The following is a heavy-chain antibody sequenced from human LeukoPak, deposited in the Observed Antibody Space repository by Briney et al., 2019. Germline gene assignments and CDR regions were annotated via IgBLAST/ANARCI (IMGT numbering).Heavy chain of an antibody. D-gene: IGHD6-6*01. CDR2: ISSSGSTI. V-gene: IGHV3-11*04. J-gene: IGHJ6*03. CDR3: ARVPIAARALNPFYYYYMDV. Sequence: GGSLRLSCAASGFTFSDYYMSWIRQAPGKGLEWVSYISSSGSTIYYADSVKGRFTISRDNAKNSLYLQMNSLRAEDTAVYYCARVPIAARALNPFYYYYMDVWGKGTTVTVSS. CDR1: GFTFSDYY.